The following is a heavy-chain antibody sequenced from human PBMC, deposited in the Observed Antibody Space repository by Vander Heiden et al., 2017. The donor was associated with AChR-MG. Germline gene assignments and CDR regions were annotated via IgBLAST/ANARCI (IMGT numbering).Heavy chain of an antibody. CDR3: ARPDPGYDFWSGYYPPTR. J-gene: IGHJ4*02. CDR1: GASLSSSSYY. D-gene: IGHD3-3*01. V-gene: IGHV4-39*01. CDR2: IYYSGST. Sequence: QLQLQESGPGLVKPSETLSLTCTVSGASLSSSSYYWGWIRQPPGKGREWIGSIYYSGSTYYNPSLKSRVTISVDTSKNQFSLKLSSVTAADTAVYYCARPDPGYDFWSGYYPPTRWGQGTLVTVSS.